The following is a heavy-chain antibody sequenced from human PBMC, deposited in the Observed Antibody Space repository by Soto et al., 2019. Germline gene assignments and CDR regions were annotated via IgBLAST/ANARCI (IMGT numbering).Heavy chain of an antibody. V-gene: IGHV3-30*14. CDR1: GFTFSSYA. Sequence: QVQLVESGGGVVQPGRSLRLSCAASGFTFSSYAMHWVRQAPGKGLEWVAVISYDGSNKYYADSVKGRFTISRDNSKNSLYLQMNSLRAGDTAVYYCARGVVAAYGEYYFDYWGQGTLVTVSS. CDR2: ISYDGSNK. D-gene: IGHD2-15*01. CDR3: ARGVVAAYGEYYFDY. J-gene: IGHJ4*02.